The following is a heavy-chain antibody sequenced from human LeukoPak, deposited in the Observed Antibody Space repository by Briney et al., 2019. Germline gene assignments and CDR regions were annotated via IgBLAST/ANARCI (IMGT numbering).Heavy chain of an antibody. CDR3: ARGRVGATVDY. J-gene: IGHJ4*02. D-gene: IGHD1-26*01. V-gene: IGHV3-21*01. CDR1: GFTFSSYS. CDR2: ISSSSSYI. Sequence: GGSLRLSCAASGFTFSSYSMNWVRQAPGEGLEWVSSISSSSSYIYYADSVKGRFTISRDNAKNSLYLQMNSLRAEDTAVYYCARGRVGATVDYWGQGTLVTVSS.